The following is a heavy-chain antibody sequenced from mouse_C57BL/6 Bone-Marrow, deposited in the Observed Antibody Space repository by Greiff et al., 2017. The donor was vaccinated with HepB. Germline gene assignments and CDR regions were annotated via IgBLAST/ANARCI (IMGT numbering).Heavy chain of an antibody. CDR3: ARKGSTDYYAMDY. CDR2: IWSGGST. V-gene: IGHV2-2*01. CDR1: GFSLTSYG. D-gene: IGHD1-1*01. Sequence: VQLQQSGPGLVQPSQSLSITCTVSGFSLTSYGVHWVRQSPGKGLEWLGVIWSGGSTDYNAAFISRLSNSKYNSQSQVFFTMNSLQADDTAIYYCARKGSTDYYAMDYWGQGTSVTVSS. J-gene: IGHJ4*01.